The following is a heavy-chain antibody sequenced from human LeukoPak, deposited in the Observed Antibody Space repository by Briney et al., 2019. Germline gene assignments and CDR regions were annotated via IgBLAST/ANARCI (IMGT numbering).Heavy chain of an antibody. J-gene: IGHJ4*02. V-gene: IGHV4-31*03. CDR1: GGSLSSGGYY. CDR2: IYYSGST. Sequence: SETLSLTCTVSGGSLSSGGYYWSWIRHHPGMGLEWIGSIYYSGSTYYTPSLRSRVSISVDTSKSQFALNLTSVTAADTAVYYCARVSSARNGFDYWGQGTLVTVSS. CDR3: ARVSSARNGFDY. D-gene: IGHD1-14*01.